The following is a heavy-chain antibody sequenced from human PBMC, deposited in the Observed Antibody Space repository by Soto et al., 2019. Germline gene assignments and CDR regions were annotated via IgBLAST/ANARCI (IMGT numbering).Heavy chain of an antibody. CDR2: TYYRSKWYN. V-gene: IGHV6-1*01. Sequence: PSQTLSLTCAISGDSVSSNSAAWNWIRQSPSRGLEWLGRTYYRSKWYNDDAESVKSRIAINADTFKNQFSLQLNSVTPEDTAIYYGARGRRDYYALAVWGQGTTVTVAS. J-gene: IGHJ6*02. CDR3: ARGRRDYYALAV. CDR1: GDSVSSNSAA.